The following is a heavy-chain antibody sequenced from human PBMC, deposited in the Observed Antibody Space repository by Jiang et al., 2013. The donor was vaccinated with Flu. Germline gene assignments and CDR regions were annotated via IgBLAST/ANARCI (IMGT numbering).Heavy chain of an antibody. CDR1: GTFIISGSNF. V-gene: IGHV4-31*03. CDR3: ARDALWGGYSDL. J-gene: IGHJ5*02. CDR2: INYSGTS. D-gene: IGHD3-3*01. Sequence: SGPGLVKPSQTLSLTCTVSGTFIISGSNFWSWIRQYPGRGLEWIGHINYSGTSNYNPSLRNRVTMSVDTFNNKLSLYLTSVTVADTALYFCARDALWGGYSDLWGQGELFTVSS.